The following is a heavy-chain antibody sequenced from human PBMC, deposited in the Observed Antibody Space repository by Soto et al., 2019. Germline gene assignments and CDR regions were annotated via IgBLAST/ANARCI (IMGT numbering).Heavy chain of an antibody. CDR2: INPNSGGT. V-gene: IGHV1-2*04. D-gene: IGHD1-26*01. Sequence: ASVKVSCKASGYTFTGYYMHWVRQAPGQGLEWMGWINPNSGGTNYAQKFQGWVTMTRDTSISTAYMELSRLRSDDTAVYYCARSTYGRDYYYYGMDVWGQGTTVTVS. CDR3: ARSTYGRDYYYYGMDV. J-gene: IGHJ6*02. CDR1: GYTFTGYY.